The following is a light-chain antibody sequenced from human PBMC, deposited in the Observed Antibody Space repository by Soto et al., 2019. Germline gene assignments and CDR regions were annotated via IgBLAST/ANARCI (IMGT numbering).Light chain of an antibody. V-gene: IGKV1-27*01. CDR2: ATS. CDR1: QAISSY. Sequence: DIQLTQSPSSLSASVGDRVTITCRASQAISSYLSWYQQKPGKVPELLIYATSTLQSGAPSRFSGSGSGTDFTLTISSLQAEDVSTYYCQKDNPAPTFGGGTKVEIK. J-gene: IGKJ4*01. CDR3: QKDNPAPT.